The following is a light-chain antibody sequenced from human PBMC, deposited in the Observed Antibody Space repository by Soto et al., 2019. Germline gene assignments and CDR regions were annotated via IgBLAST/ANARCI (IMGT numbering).Light chain of an antibody. J-gene: IGKJ4*01. CDR1: QSVNSD. CDR3: QQRGNWPPT. Sequence: EIVLTQSPATLSLSPGERATLSCRASQSVNSDLAWYQHKSGQAPRLLIYNASNRAPGIPARFSGSGSGTDFTLTISSLEPEDFAVYYCQQRGNWPPTFGGGAKVEIK. CDR2: NAS. V-gene: IGKV3-11*01.